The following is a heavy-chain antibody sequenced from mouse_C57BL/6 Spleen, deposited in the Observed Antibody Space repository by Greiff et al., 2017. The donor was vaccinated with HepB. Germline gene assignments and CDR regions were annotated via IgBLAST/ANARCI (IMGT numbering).Heavy chain of an antibody. D-gene: IGHD1-1*01. CDR1: GYAFSSYW. CDR3: ATLLLRSFMDY. V-gene: IGHV1-80*01. CDR2: IYPGDGDT. J-gene: IGHJ4*01. Sequence: VQLQQSGAELVKPGASVKISCKASGYAFSSYWMNWVKQRPGKGLEWIGQIYPGDGDTNYNGKFKGKATLTADKSSSTAYMQLSSLTSEDSAVYFCATLLLRSFMDYWGQGTSVTVSS.